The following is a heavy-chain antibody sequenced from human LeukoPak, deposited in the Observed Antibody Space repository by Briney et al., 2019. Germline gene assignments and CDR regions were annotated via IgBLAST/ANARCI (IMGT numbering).Heavy chain of an antibody. CDR2: IYSLGST. CDR1: GGSISSTNYY. J-gene: IGHJ5*02. D-gene: IGHD6-13*01. CDR3: ARLASDFSAAGASGGWFDP. V-gene: IGHV4-61*02. Sequence: SETLSLTCTVSGGSISSTNYYWTWIRQPAGKGLEWIGRIYSLGSTNYNPSLKSRVTISVDTPKNQLSLKLNSVTAADTAVYYCARLASDFSAAGASGGWFDPWGQGTLVTVPS.